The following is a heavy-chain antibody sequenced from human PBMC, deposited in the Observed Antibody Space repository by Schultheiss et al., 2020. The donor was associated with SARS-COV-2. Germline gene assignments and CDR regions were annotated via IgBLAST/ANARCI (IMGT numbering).Heavy chain of an antibody. CDR2: IYHSGST. Sequence: SETLSLTCAVSGGSITSTNWWSWVRQPPGKGLEWIGEIYHSGSTNYNPSLKSRVTISVDTSKNQFSLKLSSVTAADTAVYYCARMWFGDLTLDPWGQGTLVTVSS. CDR3: ARMWFGDLTLDP. V-gene: IGHV4-4*02. J-gene: IGHJ5*02. CDR1: GGSITSTNW. D-gene: IGHD3-10*01.